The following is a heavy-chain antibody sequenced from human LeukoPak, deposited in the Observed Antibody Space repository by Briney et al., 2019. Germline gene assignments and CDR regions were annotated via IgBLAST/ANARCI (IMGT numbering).Heavy chain of an antibody. Sequence: RGSLRLSCAASGFTFSSYSMNWVRQAPGKGLEWVSYISSSSSTIYYADSVKGRFTISRDNAKNSLYLQMNSLRAEDTAVYYCARSSNFAYCSRTSCYSSAYVDYWGQGTLITVSS. CDR3: ARSSNFAYCSRTSCYSSAYVDY. CDR1: GFTFSSYS. V-gene: IGHV3-48*01. CDR2: ISSSSSTI. D-gene: IGHD2-2*01. J-gene: IGHJ4*02.